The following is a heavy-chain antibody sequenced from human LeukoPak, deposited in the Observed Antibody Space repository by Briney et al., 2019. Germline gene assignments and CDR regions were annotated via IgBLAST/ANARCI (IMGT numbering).Heavy chain of an antibody. CDR2: IYTSGST. CDR3: ARRRDKRIAAASYYMDV. CDR1: GGSISSGSYY. Sequence: SETLSLTCTVSGGSISSGSYYRSWIRQPAGKGLEWIGRIYTSGSTNYNPSLKSRVTISVDTSKNQFSLKLSSVTAADTAVYYCARRRDKRIAAASYYMDVWGKGTTVTVSS. D-gene: IGHD6-13*01. J-gene: IGHJ6*03. V-gene: IGHV4-61*02.